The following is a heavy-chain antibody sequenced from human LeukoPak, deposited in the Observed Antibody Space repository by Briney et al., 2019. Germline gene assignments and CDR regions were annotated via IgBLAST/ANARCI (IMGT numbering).Heavy chain of an antibody. Sequence: PGGSLRLSCVVSGFTFSTYWMHWVRQGPGKGLVWVSRIDSGGSNTLYADSVRGRFTISRDNAKNTLYLQMNSLRVEDTAMYYCARVGREYSSSSPPDYWGQGTLVTVSP. V-gene: IGHV3-74*01. CDR3: ARVGREYSSSSPPDY. CDR2: IDSGGSNT. J-gene: IGHJ4*02. CDR1: GFTFSTYW. D-gene: IGHD6-6*01.